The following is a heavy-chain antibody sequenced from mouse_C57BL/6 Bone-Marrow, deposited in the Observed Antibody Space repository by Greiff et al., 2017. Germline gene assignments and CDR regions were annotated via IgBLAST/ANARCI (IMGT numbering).Heavy chain of an antibody. CDR3: AITTVDPFDY. D-gene: IGHD1-1*01. CDR1: GYSITSGYY. Sequence: DVKLQESGPGLVKPSQSLSLTCSVTGYSITSGYYWNWIRQFPGNKLEWMGYISYDGSNNYNPSLKNRISITRDTSKNQFFLKLNSVTTEDTATYCCAITTVDPFDYWGQGTTLTVSS. J-gene: IGHJ2*01. CDR2: ISYDGSN. V-gene: IGHV3-6*01.